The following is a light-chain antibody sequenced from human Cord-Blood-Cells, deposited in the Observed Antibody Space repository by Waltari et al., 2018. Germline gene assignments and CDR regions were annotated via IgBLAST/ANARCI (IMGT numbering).Light chain of an antibody. J-gene: IGKJ2*01. CDR1: QSVSSN. CDR2: GTS. Sequence: EIVMTQSPATMSVSPGERDTISCSASQSVSSNLAWDQQKPWQAPSLLIYGTSTSGSGIPARFCVSGSGTEFTLTISGLQSEDFAVYYCQQYNNWPYTFGQGTKLEIK. CDR3: QQYNNWPYT. V-gene: IGKV3-15*01.